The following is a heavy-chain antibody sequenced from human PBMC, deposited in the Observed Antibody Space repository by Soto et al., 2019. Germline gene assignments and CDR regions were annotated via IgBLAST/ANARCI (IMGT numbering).Heavy chain of an antibody. Sequence: ASVKVSCKASGYTFTSYAMHWVRQAPGQRLEWMGWINAGNGNTKYSQKFQGRVTITRDTSASTAYMELSSLRSEDTAVYYCARGRGYSYGYDWFDPWGQGTLVTSPQ. D-gene: IGHD5-18*01. CDR1: GYTFTSYA. CDR2: INAGNGNT. J-gene: IGHJ5*02. CDR3: ARGRGYSYGYDWFDP. V-gene: IGHV1-3*01.